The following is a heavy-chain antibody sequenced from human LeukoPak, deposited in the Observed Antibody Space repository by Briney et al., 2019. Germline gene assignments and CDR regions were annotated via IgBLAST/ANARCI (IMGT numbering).Heavy chain of an antibody. CDR3: ARVWYSGSYPLDY. J-gene: IGHJ4*02. CDR1: GFTFSTYW. D-gene: IGHD1-26*01. CDR2: IKGDGSER. V-gene: IGHV3-7*03. Sequence: GRSLRLSCAASGFTFSTYWMTWVRQAPGKGLEWVGNIKGDGSERYYLDSVKGRFTISRDNAKNSLYLQMNSLRAEDTAFYYCARVWYSGSYPLDYWGQGTLVTVSS.